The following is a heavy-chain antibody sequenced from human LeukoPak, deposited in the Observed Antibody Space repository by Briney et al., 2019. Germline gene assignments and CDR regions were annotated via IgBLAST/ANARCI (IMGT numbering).Heavy chain of an antibody. Sequence: ASVKVSCKASGGTFSSYGISWVRQAPGQGLEWMRWISAYNGNTNYAQKLQGRVTMTTDTSTSTAYMELRSLRSDDTAVYCCARVGGAAAGTNSPANWFDPWGQGTLVTVSS. CDR3: ARVGGAAAGTNSPANWFDP. CDR2: ISAYNGNT. J-gene: IGHJ5*02. V-gene: IGHV1-18*01. D-gene: IGHD6-13*01. CDR1: GGTFSSYG.